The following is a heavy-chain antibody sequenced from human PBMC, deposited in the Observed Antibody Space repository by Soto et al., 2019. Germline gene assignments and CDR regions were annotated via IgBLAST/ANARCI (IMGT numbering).Heavy chain of an antibody. CDR2: ISYDGNKT. J-gene: IGHJ4*02. Sequence: QVQLVESGGGVVQPGRSLRLSCAASGFTFSRYAIHWVRQAPGKGLEWLALISYDGNKTYYAYSVRGRLSIARDNSKNTLFLRLNNVTTEDTAVYYRALLGWRGIDSWGQGTLVIVSS. CDR1: GFTFSRYA. CDR3: ALLGWRGIDS. D-gene: IGHD3-10*01. V-gene: IGHV3-30*14.